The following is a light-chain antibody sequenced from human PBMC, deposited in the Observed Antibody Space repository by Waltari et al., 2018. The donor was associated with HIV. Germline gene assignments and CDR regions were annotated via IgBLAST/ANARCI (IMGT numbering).Light chain of an antibody. J-gene: IGLJ3*02. CDR1: SSDIGSYP. CDR3: ATWDNSLSIGV. CDR2: DTY. Sequence: QSVLTQPPSVSAAPGQKVTISCSGRSSDIGSYPVSWYQQFPGTAPRRLIFDTYKRPSGIPDRFSASKSGTSATLDITGLQTGDEADYYCATWDNSLSIGVFGGGTKLTVL. V-gene: IGLV1-51*01.